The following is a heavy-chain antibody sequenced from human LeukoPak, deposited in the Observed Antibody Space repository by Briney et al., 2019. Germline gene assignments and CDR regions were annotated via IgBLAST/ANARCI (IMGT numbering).Heavy chain of an antibody. CDR1: GGSISSYY. Sequence: SETLSLTCTVSGGSISSYYWSWIRQPAGKGLEWIGRISNSGSNNYNPPLKSRVTMSVDTSKNQVSLKLSAVTAADTAVYYCARDQYKYDGNYRYYQHMDVWGKGTTVTVSS. J-gene: IGHJ6*03. V-gene: IGHV4-4*07. CDR2: ISNSGSN. D-gene: IGHD1-7*01. CDR3: ARDQYKYDGNYRYYQHMDV.